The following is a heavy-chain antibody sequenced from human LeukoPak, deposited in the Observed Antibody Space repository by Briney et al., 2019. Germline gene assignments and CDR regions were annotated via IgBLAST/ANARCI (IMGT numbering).Heavy chain of an antibody. D-gene: IGHD3-10*01. V-gene: IGHV3-64*01. CDR3: ARGRYGSGSYYKGLDV. Sequence: PGGSLRLSCAASGFTFGSYAMHWVRQAPGKGLEYVSAISSNGVSTYYANSVKGRFTISRDNSKNTLYLQMGSLRAEDMAVYYCARGRYGSGSYYKGLDVWGQGTTVTVSS. CDR2: ISSNGVST. J-gene: IGHJ6*02. CDR1: GFTFGSYA.